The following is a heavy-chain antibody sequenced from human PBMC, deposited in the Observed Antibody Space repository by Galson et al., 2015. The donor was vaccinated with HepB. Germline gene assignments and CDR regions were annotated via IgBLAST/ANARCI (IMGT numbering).Heavy chain of an antibody. CDR2: ISSSSSYI. V-gene: IGHV3-21*01. CDR3: ASQSPSVLWFGEGHY. J-gene: IGHJ4*02. D-gene: IGHD3-10*01. CDR1: GFTFSSYS. Sequence: SLRLSCAASGFTFSSYSMNWVRQAPGKGLEWVSSISSSSSYIYYADSVKGRFTISRDNAKNSQYLQMNSLRAEDTAVYYCASQSPSVLWFGEGHYWGQGTLVTVSS.